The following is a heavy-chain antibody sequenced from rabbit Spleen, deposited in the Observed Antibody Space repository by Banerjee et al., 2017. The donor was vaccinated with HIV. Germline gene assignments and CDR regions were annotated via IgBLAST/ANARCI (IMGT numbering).Heavy chain of an antibody. J-gene: IGHJ6*01. D-gene: IGHD1-1*01. V-gene: IGHV1S45*01. CDR1: GVSFSGSSY. CDR2: IDSGSCGFT. CDR3: ARDTSSSFSSYGMDL. Sequence: QEQLVESGGGLVKPGASLTLTCIASGVSFSGSSYMCWVRQAPGKGLEWIACIDSGSCGFTYFASWAKGRFTISKTSSTTVTLHMTSLTAADTATYFCARDTSSSFSSYGMDLWGPGTLVTVS.